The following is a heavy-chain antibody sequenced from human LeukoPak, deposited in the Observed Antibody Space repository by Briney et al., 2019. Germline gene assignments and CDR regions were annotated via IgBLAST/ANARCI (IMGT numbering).Heavy chain of an antibody. J-gene: IGHJ6*02. V-gene: IGHV1-18*01. CDR2: ISAYNGNT. CDR1: GYTFTSYG. D-gene: IGHD4-17*01. Sequence: ASVKVSCKASGYTFTSYGISWVRQAPGQGLEWMGWISAYNGNTNYAQKLQGRVTMTTDTSTSTAYMELRSLRSDDTAVYYCAREPRYGVYAKGYYYGMDVWGQGTTVTVSS. CDR3: AREPRYGVYAKGYYYGMDV.